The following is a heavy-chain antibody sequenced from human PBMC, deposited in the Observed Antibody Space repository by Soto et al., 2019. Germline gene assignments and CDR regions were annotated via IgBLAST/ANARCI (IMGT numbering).Heavy chain of an antibody. CDR3: ARDWRLRPRFDP. J-gene: IGHJ5*02. V-gene: IGHV4-34*01. CDR2: INLGGIT. CDR1: GGSFSDDY. D-gene: IGHD5-12*01. Sequence: QVQLQQWGAGLLRPSETLSLTCTVYGGSFSDDYWIWIRQPPGKGLEWIGEINLGGITNYNPSLKSRFSLSVDTSKSQFSLMLNSVTAADTAVYYCARDWRLRPRFDPWGQGTLVTVSS.